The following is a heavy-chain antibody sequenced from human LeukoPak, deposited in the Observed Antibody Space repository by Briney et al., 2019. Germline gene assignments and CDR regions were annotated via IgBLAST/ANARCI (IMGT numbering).Heavy chain of an antibody. CDR3: ARIETDYDSSGYYHYYFDY. CDR2: IYYTWRN. V-gene: IGHV4-59*01. J-gene: IGHJ4*02. CDR1: GGSISSYY. Sequence: SETLSLTCTVSGGSISSYYWSWIRQPPGKGLEWIGYIYYTWRNNYNPSLKSRVTISVDTSKNQFSLKLSSVTAADTAVYYCARIETDYDSSGYYHYYFDYWGQGTL. D-gene: IGHD3-22*01.